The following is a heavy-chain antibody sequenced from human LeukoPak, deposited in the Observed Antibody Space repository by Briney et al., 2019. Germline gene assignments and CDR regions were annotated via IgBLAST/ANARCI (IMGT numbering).Heavy chain of an antibody. CDR2: IIPIFGTA. CDR1: GGTCSSYA. Sequence: SVKVSCKASGGTCSSYAISWVRQAPGQGLEWMGGIIPIFGTANYAQKFQGRVTITTDESTSTAYMELSSLRSQDTAVYYCARGGAAAGTDYWGQGTLVTVSS. CDR3: ARGGAAAGTDY. V-gene: IGHV1-69*05. D-gene: IGHD6-13*01. J-gene: IGHJ4*02.